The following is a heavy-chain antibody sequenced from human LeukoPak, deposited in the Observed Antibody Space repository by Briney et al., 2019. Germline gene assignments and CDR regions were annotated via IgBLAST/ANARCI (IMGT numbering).Heavy chain of an antibody. D-gene: IGHD4-17*01. CDR3: ARASYGDYGGGQAGDWFDP. Sequence: SETLSLTCTVSGGSISSGGYSWSWIRQPPGKGLEGIGYIYHSGSTYYNPSLKSRVTISVDRSKNQFSLKLSSVTAADTAVYYCARASYGDYGGGQAGDWFDPWGQGTLVTVSS. CDR2: IYHSGST. CDR1: GGSISSGGYS. J-gene: IGHJ5*02. V-gene: IGHV4-30-2*01.